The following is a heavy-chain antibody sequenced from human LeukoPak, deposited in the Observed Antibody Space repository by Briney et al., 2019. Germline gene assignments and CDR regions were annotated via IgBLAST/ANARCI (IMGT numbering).Heavy chain of an antibody. D-gene: IGHD3-22*01. Sequence: GGSLRLSCAASGFTFSSYGMNWVRQAPGKGLEWVSGISGDAGRTYYADSVKGRFTIYRDNAENSLYLQMNSLRAEDTAVYYCARDPDYYDSSGYSNDAFDIWGQGTMVTVSS. CDR1: GFTFSSYG. J-gene: IGHJ3*02. CDR3: ARDPDYYDSSGYSNDAFDI. CDR2: ISGDAGRT. V-gene: IGHV3-23*01.